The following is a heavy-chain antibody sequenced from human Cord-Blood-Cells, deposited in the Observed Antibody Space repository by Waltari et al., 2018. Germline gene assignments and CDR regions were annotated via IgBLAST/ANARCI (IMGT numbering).Heavy chain of an antibody. D-gene: IGHD3-22*01. J-gene: IGHJ4*02. CDR2: SYFSGST. CDR1: GGSISSSSYY. V-gene: IGHV4-39*01. Sequence: QLQLQESGPGLVKPSETLSLTCTVSGGSISSSSYYWGWIRQPPGEGLEWIGSSYFSGSTYDHPAHKSRVTISVDTSKNQFSLELSSVTAADTAVYYCVHYDFTRGDYFDYWGQGTLVTVSS. CDR3: VHYDFTRGDYFDY.